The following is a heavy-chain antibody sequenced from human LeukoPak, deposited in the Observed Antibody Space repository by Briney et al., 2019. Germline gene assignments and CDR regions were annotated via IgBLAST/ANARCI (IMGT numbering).Heavy chain of an antibody. D-gene: IGHD6-6*01. CDR3: ARQGSSSSSGGQLDTFDY. CDR2: IYCSGST. CDR1: GGSISSSSYY. V-gene: IGHV4-39*01. Sequence: SESLSLTCTVSGGSISSSSYYWGWLRQPPGKGLEGIGSIYCSGSTYYNPSLKSRVTISVDTSQNPLSLKLSSVTAADMAVYYCARQGSSSSSGGQLDTFDYWGQGTQVSVSS. J-gene: IGHJ4*02.